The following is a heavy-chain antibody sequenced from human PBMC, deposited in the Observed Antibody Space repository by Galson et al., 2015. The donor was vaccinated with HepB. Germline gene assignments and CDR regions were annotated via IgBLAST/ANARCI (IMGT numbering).Heavy chain of an antibody. CDR1: GGTFSSYA. J-gene: IGHJ6*02. V-gene: IGHV1-69*13. Sequence: SVKVSCKASGGTFSSYAISWVRQAPGQGLEWMGGIIPIFGTANYAQKFQGRVTITADESTSTAYMELSSLRSEDTAVYYCARDKSEMATISDYYYGMDVWGQGTTVTVSS. CDR2: IIPIFGTA. CDR3: ARDKSEMATISDYYYGMDV. D-gene: IGHD5-24*01.